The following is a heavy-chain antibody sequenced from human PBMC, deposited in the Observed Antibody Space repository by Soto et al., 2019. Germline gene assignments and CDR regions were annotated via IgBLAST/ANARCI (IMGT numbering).Heavy chain of an antibody. CDR2: ISDDGSNK. V-gene: IGHV3-30*05. Sequence: QVQLVESGGGVVQPGRSLRLSCAVSGFIFSNYGMHWVRQAPGKGLEWVAVISDDGSNKYYADSVKGRFAISRDSPKNTLYLQVNSLRGEGTAGYYCARPRQPYYYYFGMDVWGQGTTVTVSS. CDR1: GFIFSNYG. D-gene: IGHD2-2*01. J-gene: IGHJ6*02. CDR3: ARPRQPYYYYFGMDV.